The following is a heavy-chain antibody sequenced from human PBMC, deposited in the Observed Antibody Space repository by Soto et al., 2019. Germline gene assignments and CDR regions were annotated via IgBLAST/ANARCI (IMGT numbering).Heavy chain of an antibody. V-gene: IGHV3-23*01. J-gene: IGHJ4*02. Sequence: PGGSLRLSCAASGFTFSSYAMSWVRQAPGKGLEWVSAISGSGGSTYYADSVKGRFTISRDNSKNTLYLQMNSLRAEDTAVYYCAKHFRITIFGVVIIGGTDLFDYWGQGTLVTVSS. D-gene: IGHD3-3*01. CDR2: ISGSGGST. CDR1: GFTFSSYA. CDR3: AKHFRITIFGVVIIGGTDLFDY.